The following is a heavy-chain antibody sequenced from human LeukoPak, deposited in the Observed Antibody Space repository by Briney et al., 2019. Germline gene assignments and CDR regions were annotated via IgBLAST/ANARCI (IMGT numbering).Heavy chain of an antibody. CDR2: IRYDGSNK. D-gene: IGHD3-22*01. CDR1: GFTFSSYW. Sequence: GGSLRLSCAASGFTFSSYWMSWVRQAPGKGLEWVAFIRYDGSNKYYADSVKGRFTISRDNSKNTLYLQMNSLRAEDTAVYYCAKDGDYYDSSGPIWGQGTLVTVST. V-gene: IGHV3-30*02. CDR3: AKDGDYYDSSGPI. J-gene: IGHJ4*02.